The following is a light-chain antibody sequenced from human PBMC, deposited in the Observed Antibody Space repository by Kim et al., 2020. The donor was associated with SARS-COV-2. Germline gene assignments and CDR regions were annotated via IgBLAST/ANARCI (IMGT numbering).Light chain of an antibody. CDR2: GAS. J-gene: IGKJ1*01. CDR1: QSVSSN. V-gene: IGKV3-15*01. Sequence: SPGERAPLSCRASQSVSSNLAWYQQKPGQAPRLLIYGASTRATGIPARFSGSGSGTEFTLTISSLQSEDFAVYYCQQYNNWPLWTFGQGTKVEIK. CDR3: QQYNNWPLWT.